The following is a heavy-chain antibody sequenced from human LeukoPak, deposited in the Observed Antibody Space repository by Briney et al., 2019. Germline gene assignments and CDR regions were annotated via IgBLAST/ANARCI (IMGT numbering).Heavy chain of an antibody. V-gene: IGHV4-59*01. J-gene: IGHJ4*02. CDR1: GGPISSYY. CDR3: ARDPGPYYYGSGSYPFDY. Sequence: PSETLSLTCTVSGGPISSYYWSWIRQPRGKGLEWIGDIYYSGSTNYNPSLKSRVTISVDTSKNQFSLKLSSVTAADTAVYYCARDPGPYYYGSGSYPFDYWGQGTLVTVSS. CDR2: IYYSGST. D-gene: IGHD3-10*01.